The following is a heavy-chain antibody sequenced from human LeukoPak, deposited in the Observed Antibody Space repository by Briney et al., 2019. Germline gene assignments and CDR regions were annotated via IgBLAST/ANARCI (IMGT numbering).Heavy chain of an antibody. J-gene: IGHJ4*02. Sequence: ASVKVSCKASGYTFTNNYLHWVRQAPGQGLEWMGMIYPRDGSTSYAQNFQGRVTVTRDTSATTVHMELRGLRSEDTAVYYCARDQEGFDYWGQGTVVTVSS. CDR2: IYPRDGST. CDR1: GYTFTNNY. V-gene: IGHV1-46*01. CDR3: ARDQEGFDY.